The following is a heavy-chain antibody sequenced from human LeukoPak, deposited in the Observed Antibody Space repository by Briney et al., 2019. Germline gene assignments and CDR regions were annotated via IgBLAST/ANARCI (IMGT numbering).Heavy chain of an antibody. J-gene: IGHJ4*02. Sequence: ASVKVSCKASGYTFTNNYLHWVRQAPGQGLEWMGMIYPRDGSTSYAQNFQGRVTVTRDTSATTVHMELRGLRSEDTAVYYCARDQEGFDYWGQGTVVTVSS. CDR2: IYPRDGST. CDR1: GYTFTNNY. V-gene: IGHV1-46*01. CDR3: ARDQEGFDY.